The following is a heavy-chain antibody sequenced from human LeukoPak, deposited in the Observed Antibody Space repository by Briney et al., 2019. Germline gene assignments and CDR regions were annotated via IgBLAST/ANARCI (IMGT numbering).Heavy chain of an antibody. CDR1: GYTFTSYY. J-gene: IGHJ4*02. CDR2: INPSGGSK. V-gene: IGHV1-46*01. Sequence: ASVKVSCKASGYTFTSYYMHWVRQAPGQGLEWMGIINPSGGSKSYAQKFRGRVTMTRDMSTSTVYMELSSLRSEDTAVYYCARDNFGGGSCLDYWGQGTLVTVSS. D-gene: IGHD2-15*01. CDR3: ARDNFGGGSCLDY.